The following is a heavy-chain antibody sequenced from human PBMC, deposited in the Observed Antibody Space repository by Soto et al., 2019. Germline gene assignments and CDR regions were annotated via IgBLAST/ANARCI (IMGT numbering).Heavy chain of an antibody. J-gene: IGHJ5*02. CDR1: GYSFTSYW. CDR3: ARDQVGDSYGYDWFGP. V-gene: IGHV5-51*01. CDR2: IYPGDSDT. Sequence: GESLKISCKGSGYSFTSYWIGWVRQMPGKGLEWMGIIYPGDSDTRYSPSFQGQVTISADKSISTAYLQWSSPKPSDTAMYYCARDQVGDSYGYDWFGPWGQGTLVTVSS. D-gene: IGHD5-18*01.